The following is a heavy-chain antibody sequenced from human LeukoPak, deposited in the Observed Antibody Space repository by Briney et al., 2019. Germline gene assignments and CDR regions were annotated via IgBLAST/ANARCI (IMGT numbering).Heavy chain of an antibody. V-gene: IGHV3-11*01. CDR2: ISGSGGHT. CDR1: GFTFSDFY. Sequence: PGGSLRLSCAASGFTFSDFYMTWIRQAPGKGLEWISYISGSGGHTVYADSVKGRFTISRDNAKNSLYLQMNSLRVEDTAVYYCARDRPTGASRLFVVQWGQGTLVTVSS. D-gene: IGHD3-3*01. CDR3: ARDRPTGASRLFVVQ. J-gene: IGHJ4*02.